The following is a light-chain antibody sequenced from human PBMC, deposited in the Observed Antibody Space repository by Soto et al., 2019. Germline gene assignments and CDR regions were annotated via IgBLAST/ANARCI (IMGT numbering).Light chain of an antibody. CDR2: DAS. V-gene: IGKV3D-7*01. J-gene: IGKJ1*01. Sequence: EIVLTQSPGTLSLSPVERATLSCRASQSISSTYLAWYQQKPGQAPRLLIYDASTRATGIPARFSGSGSGTEFTLTITSLQSEDFALYYCQQYHNLWTFGQGTKVDIK. CDR1: QSISSTY. CDR3: QQYHNLWT.